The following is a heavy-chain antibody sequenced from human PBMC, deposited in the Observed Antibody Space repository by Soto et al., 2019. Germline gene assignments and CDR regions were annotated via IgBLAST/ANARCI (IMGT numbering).Heavy chain of an antibody. CDR2: AIPVLGVA. CDR3: ARDRDVASPGTVDTDYYYGMDV. J-gene: IGHJ6*02. CDR1: GGNFRSQSLS. V-gene: IGHV1-69*08. Sequence: QVQLVQSGAEVKKPGSSVKVSCKASGGNFRSQSLSISWVRQAPGQGLEWMGRAIPVLGVANYAQKFQGRVTITADKVTSKVYMELSSLRSEDTAVYYWARDRDVASPGTVDTDYYYGMDVWGQGTTVTVSS. D-gene: IGHD1-1*01.